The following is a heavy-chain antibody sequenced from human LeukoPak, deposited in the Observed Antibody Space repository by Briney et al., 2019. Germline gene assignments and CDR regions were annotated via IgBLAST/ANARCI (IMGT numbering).Heavy chain of an antibody. Sequence: SVKVSCKASGGTFSSYAISWVRQAPGQGLEWMGRIIPIFGTANYAQKFQGRVTITTDESTSTAYMELSSLRSEDTAAYYCARARDGYSRYFDYWGQGTLVTVSS. CDR1: GGTFSSYA. J-gene: IGHJ4*02. CDR2: IIPIFGTA. CDR3: ARARDGYSRYFDY. D-gene: IGHD5-24*01. V-gene: IGHV1-69*05.